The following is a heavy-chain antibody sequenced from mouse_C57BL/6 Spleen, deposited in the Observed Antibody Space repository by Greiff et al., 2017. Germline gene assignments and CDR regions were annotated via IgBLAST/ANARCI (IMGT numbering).Heavy chain of an antibody. CDR3: ARDTTVEGYFDY. D-gene: IGHD1-1*01. Sequence: VQLQQPGAELVRPGSSVKLSCKASGYTFPSYWMAWVKQTPGQGLEWIGNIYPSDSETYYNQKFKDKATLTVDKSSSTAYMQLSSLTSEDSAVYYCARDTTVEGYFDYWGQGTTLTVSS. CDR1: GYTFPSYW. V-gene: IGHV1-61*01. J-gene: IGHJ2*01. CDR2: IYPSDSET.